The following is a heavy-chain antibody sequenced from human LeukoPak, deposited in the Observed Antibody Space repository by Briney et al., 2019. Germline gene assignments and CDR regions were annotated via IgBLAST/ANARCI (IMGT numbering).Heavy chain of an antibody. CDR1: GYTFTSYY. V-gene: IGHV1-46*01. Sequence: ASVKVSRKASGYTFTSYYMHWVRQAPGQGLEWMGIINPSGGSTSYAEKFQGRVTMTRDMSTSTVYMELSSLRAEDTAVYYCGTEGSTAIPYDYWGQGTLVTVSS. J-gene: IGHJ4*02. CDR3: GTEGSTAIPYDY. D-gene: IGHD2-21*02. CDR2: INPSGGST.